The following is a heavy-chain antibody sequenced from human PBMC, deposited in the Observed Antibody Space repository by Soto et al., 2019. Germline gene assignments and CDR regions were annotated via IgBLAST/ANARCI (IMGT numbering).Heavy chain of an antibody. Sequence: GSLRLSCAASGFTFSSYGMHWVRQAPGKGLEWVAVIWYDGSNKYYADSVKGRFTISRDNSKNTLYLQMNSLRAEDTAVYYCARGNDFSYYYYYYGMDVWGQGTTVTVSS. V-gene: IGHV3-33*01. CDR1: GFTFSSYG. CDR3: ARGNDFSYYYYYYGMDV. CDR2: IWYDGSNK. J-gene: IGHJ6*02. D-gene: IGHD3-3*01.